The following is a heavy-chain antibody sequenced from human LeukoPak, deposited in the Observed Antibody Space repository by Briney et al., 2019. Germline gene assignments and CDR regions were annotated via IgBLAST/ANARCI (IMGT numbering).Heavy chain of an antibody. CDR2: ISDDGRNQ. Sequence: GGSLRLSCAASGFGFDSYALHWVRQAPGKGLEWMALISDDGRNQYYADSVKGRFTISRDNSKNTLYLQLNSLRTEDTAVYYCARDDGGNSGTFVDYWGQGTLVTVSS. CDR1: GFGFDSYA. V-gene: IGHV3-30*04. CDR3: ARDDGGNSGTFVDY. J-gene: IGHJ4*02. D-gene: IGHD1-26*01.